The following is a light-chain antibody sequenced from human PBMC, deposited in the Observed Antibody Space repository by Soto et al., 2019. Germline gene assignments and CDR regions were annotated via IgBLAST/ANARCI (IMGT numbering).Light chain of an antibody. CDR3: AAWDDSLNGVV. V-gene: IGLV1-44*01. Sequence: QSVLTQPPSASGTPGQRVTISCSGSSSNIGSKTVNWYQQLPGTAPKRLIYSNNQRPSGVPDRLSGSKSGTSASLAISGLQSEDEADYYCAAWDDSLNGVVFGGGTKLTVL. J-gene: IGLJ2*01. CDR2: SNN. CDR1: SSNIGSKT.